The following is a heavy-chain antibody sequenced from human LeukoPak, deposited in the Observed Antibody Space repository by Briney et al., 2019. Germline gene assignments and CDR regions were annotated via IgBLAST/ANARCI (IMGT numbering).Heavy chain of an antibody. CDR3: ARLPYSSGWYLDY. D-gene: IGHD6-19*01. CDR2: FYSGGST. J-gene: IGHJ4*02. V-gene: IGHV3-66*01. CDR1: EFTVSSNH. Sequence: PGGSLRLSCAASEFTVSSNHMSWVRQAPGKGLEWVSVFYSGGSTYYADSVKGRFTISRDNSKNTLYLQMNSLRAEDTAVYYCARLPYSSGWYLDYWGQGTLVTVSS.